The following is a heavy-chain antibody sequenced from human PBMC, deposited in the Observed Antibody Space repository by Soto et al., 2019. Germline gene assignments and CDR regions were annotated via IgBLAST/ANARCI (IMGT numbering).Heavy chain of an antibody. V-gene: IGHV3-13*01. Sequence: PGGSLRLSCAASGFTFSSYDMHWVRQATGKGLEWVSAIGTAGDTYYPGSVKGRFTISRENAKNSLYLQMNSLRAEDTAVYYCARDAGYSSSWYWGHAFDIWGQGTMVTVS. CDR3: ARDAGYSSSWYWGHAFDI. CDR2: IGTAGDT. J-gene: IGHJ3*02. D-gene: IGHD6-13*01. CDR1: GFTFSSYD.